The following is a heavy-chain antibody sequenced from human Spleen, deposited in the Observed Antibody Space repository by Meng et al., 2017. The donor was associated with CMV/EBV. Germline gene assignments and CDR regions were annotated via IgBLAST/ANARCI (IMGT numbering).Heavy chain of an antibody. Sequence: GESLKISCAASGFTVSSNYMSWVRQAPGKGLEWVSVIYSGGSTYYADSVKGRFTISRDNSKNTLYLQMNSLRAEDTVVYYCARLMFGHWYFDLWGRGTLVTVSS. CDR1: GFTVSSNY. CDR3: ARLMFGHWYFDL. CDR2: IYSGGST. D-gene: IGHD3-10*02. J-gene: IGHJ2*01. V-gene: IGHV3-53*01.